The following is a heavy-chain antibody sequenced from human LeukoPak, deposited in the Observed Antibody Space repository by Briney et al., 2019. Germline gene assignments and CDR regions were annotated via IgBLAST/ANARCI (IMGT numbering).Heavy chain of an antibody. J-gene: IGHJ4*02. V-gene: IGHV4-59*01. Sequence: SETLSLTCTVSGGSISSYYWSWIRQPPGKGLEWIGYIYYSGSTNYNPSLKSRVTISVDTSKNQFSLKLSSVTAADTAVYYCARNYDSSGLAFDYWGQGTLVTVSS. CDR1: GGSISSYY. D-gene: IGHD3-22*01. CDR2: IYYSGST. CDR3: ARNYDSSGLAFDY.